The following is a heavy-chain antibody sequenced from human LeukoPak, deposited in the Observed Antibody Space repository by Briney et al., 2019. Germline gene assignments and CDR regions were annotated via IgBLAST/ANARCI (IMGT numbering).Heavy chain of an antibody. CDR1: GGSFSGYY. D-gene: IGHD3-22*01. V-gene: IGHV4-34*01. J-gene: IGHJ4*02. CDR3: ARTKPRYYYDSSGYYDY. CDR2: INHSVST. Sequence: SETLSLTCAVYGGSFSGYYWSWIRQPPGKGLEWIGGINHSVSTNYNPSLKSRFTISVDTSKNQFSLKLSSVTAADTAVYYCARTKPRYYYDSSGYYDYWGQGALVTVSS.